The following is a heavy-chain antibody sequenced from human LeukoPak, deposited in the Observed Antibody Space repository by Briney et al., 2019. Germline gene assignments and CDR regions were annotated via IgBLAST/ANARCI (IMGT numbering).Heavy chain of an antibody. CDR2: IDWDDDK. CDR3: ARNELDYFDY. Sequence: SGPALVKPTQTLTLTCTFSGFSLSTSGMRVSWIRQPPGKAREWLARIDWDDDKFYSTSLKTRLTISKDTSKNQVVLTMTNMDPVDTATYSCARNELDYFDYWGQGTLATVSS. D-gene: IGHD1-1*01. V-gene: IGHV2-70*04. J-gene: IGHJ4*02. CDR1: GFSLSTSGMR.